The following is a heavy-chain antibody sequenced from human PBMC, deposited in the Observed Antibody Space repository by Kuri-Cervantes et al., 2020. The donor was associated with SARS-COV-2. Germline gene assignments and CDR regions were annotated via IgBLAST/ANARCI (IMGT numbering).Heavy chain of an antibody. CDR1: GGSISSSSYY. CDR3: ARQHVLRYFDWLSKNNWFDP. Sequence: GSLRLSCTVSGGSISSSSYYWGWIRQPPGKGLEWIGSIYYSGSTYYNPSLKSRVTISVDTSKNQFSLKLSSVTAADTAVYYCARQHVLRYFDWLSKNNWFDPWGQGTLVTVSS. D-gene: IGHD3-9*01. J-gene: IGHJ5*02. V-gene: IGHV4-39*01. CDR2: IYYSGST.